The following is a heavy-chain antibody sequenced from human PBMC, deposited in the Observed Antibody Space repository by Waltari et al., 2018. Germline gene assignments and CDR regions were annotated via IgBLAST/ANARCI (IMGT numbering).Heavy chain of an antibody. D-gene: IGHD5-12*01. CDR1: GFPFGSDA. Sequence: QVQLVESGGGVIQPGRALRLSCSVSGFPFGSDARHWVRRAPGNGLEWLTLISYDGRNKHYADSVQGRFTISRDDSKNTLYLQMNSLRTEDTALYYCAKGRGGAYDRYYMDVWGKGTTVTVSS. J-gene: IGHJ6*03. CDR3: AKGRGGAYDRYYMDV. V-gene: IGHV3-30*07. CDR2: ISYDGRNK.